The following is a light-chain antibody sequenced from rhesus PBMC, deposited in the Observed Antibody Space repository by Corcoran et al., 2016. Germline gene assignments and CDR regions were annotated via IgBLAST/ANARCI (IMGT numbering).Light chain of an antibody. Sequence: DIQMTQSPSSLSASVGDSVTITCRASQGISSWLAWYKQKPGKAPKLLISKASSLQSGVPSRFSGSGFVTDCTLTISSLQPEEFATYYCQQYNSAPWTFGQGTKGEI. V-gene: IGKV1-21*01. CDR1: QGISSW. CDR2: KAS. J-gene: IGKJ1*01. CDR3: QQYNSAPWT.